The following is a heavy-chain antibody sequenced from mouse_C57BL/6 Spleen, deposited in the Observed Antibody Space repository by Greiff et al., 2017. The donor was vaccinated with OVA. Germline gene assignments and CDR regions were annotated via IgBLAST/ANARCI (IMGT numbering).Heavy chain of an antibody. CDR3: ARHDPLDLDDAMDY. CDR2: ISNGGGST. CDR1: GFTFSDYY. Sequence: DVHLVESGGGLVQPGGSLKLSCAASGFTFSDYYMYWVRQTPEKRLEWVAYISNGGGSTYYPDTVKGRFTISRENAKNTLYLQMSRLKSEDTAMYYCARHDPLDLDDAMDYWGQGTAVTVSS. V-gene: IGHV5-12*01. D-gene: IGHD2-13*01. J-gene: IGHJ4*01.